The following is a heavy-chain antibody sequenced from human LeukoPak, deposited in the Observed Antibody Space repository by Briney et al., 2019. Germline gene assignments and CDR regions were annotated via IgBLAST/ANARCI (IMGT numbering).Heavy chain of an antibody. V-gene: IGHV5-51*01. D-gene: IGHD3-10*01. CDR2: IFPGNSDT. Sequence: GESLKISCKASGYSFTKYWIGWVRQMPGKCLQWMAIIFPGNSDTRYSASFQGQVTISADTSITTAYLQWSSLTASDTAMYYCARERESGSAWFDPWGQGTLVTVSS. J-gene: IGHJ5*02. CDR3: ARERESGSAWFDP. CDR1: GYSFTKYW.